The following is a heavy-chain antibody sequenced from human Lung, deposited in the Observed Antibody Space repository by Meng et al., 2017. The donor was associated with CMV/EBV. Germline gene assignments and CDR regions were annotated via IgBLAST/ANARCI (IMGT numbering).Heavy chain of an antibody. CDR1: GFTFSSSA. Sequence: QLLLVESGGGVVQPGGSLRLPCAASGFTFSSSAMHWVRQPPGKGLEWVSFIAHDGSAKTYTDSVKGRFTISRDDSENTVYLEMNSLRVEDTAVYYCAKDLYYSFDYWGQGTLVTVSS. CDR3: AKDLYYSFDY. J-gene: IGHJ4*02. CDR2: IAHDGSAK. V-gene: IGHV3-30*02. D-gene: IGHD2-8*01.